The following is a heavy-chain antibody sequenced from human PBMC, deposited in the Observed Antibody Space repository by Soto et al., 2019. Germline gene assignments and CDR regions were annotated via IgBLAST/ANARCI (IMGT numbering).Heavy chain of an antibody. J-gene: IGHJ6*02. V-gene: IGHV3-48*01. D-gene: IGHD6-19*01. CDR2: ISSSSSTI. CDR3: ARAARPVAPYGMDV. CDR1: GFTFSSYS. Sequence: EVQLVESGGGLVQPGGSLRLSCAASGFTFSSYSMNWVRQAPGKGLEWVSYISSSSSTIYYADSVKGRFTISRDNAKNSLYLQMNSLRAEDTAVDYCARAARPVAPYGMDVWGQGTTVTVSS.